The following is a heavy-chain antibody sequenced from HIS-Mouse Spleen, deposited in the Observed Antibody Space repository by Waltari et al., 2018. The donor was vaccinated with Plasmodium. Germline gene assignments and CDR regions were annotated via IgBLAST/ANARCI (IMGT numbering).Heavy chain of an antibody. Sequence: HVQLQQWGAGLLKPSETLSLTCAVYGGYSSGYYWSWIRQPPGPGREWIGEINHSGSTNYNPSLKGRVTISVDTSKNQFSLKLSSVTVADTAVYYCARGQLGIDAFDIWGQGTMVTVSS. J-gene: IGHJ3*02. D-gene: IGHD7-27*01. CDR1: GGYSSGYY. CDR2: INHSGST. V-gene: IGHV4-34*01. CDR3: ARGQLGIDAFDI.